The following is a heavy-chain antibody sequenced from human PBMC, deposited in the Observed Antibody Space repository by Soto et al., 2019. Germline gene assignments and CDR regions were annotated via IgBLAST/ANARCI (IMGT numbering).Heavy chain of an antibody. V-gene: IGHV1-69*02. CDR1: GGTFSSYT. CDR3: ARNPVPAAMSGVWFDP. J-gene: IGHJ5*02. D-gene: IGHD2-2*01. Sequence: SVKVSCKASGGTFSSYTISWVRQAPGQGLEWMGRIIPILGIANYAQKFQGRVTITADKSTSTAYMELSSLRSEDTAVYYCARNPVPAAMSGVWFDPRGQGTLVTVSS. CDR2: IIPILGIA.